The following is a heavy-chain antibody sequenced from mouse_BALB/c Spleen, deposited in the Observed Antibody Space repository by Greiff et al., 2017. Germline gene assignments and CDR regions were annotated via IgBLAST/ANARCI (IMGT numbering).Heavy chain of an antibody. D-gene: IGHD1-1*01. V-gene: IGHV3-2*02. J-gene: IGHJ2*01. CDR1: GYSITSDYA. Sequence: EVKLMESGPGLVKPSQSLSLTCTVTGYSITSDYAWNWIRQFPGNKLEWMGYISYSGSTSYNPSLKSRISITRDTSKNQFFLQLNSVTTEDTATYYCARDPDYYGSSYYFDYWGQGTTLTVSS. CDR3: ARDPDYYGSSYYFDY. CDR2: ISYSGST.